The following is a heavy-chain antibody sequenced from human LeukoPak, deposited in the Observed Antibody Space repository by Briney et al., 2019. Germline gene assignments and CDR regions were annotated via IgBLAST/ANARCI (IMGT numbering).Heavy chain of an antibody. CDR1: GFTFSSYW. CDR3: AKGGRGNGEVY. D-gene: IGHD2-8*01. Sequence: GGSLRLSCAVSGFTFSSYWMNWVRQALGKGLEWVASIKQDGSEKNYVDSVKGRFTISRDNAKSSLFLQMNDLRAEDTAVYYCAKGGRGNGEVYWGQGTLVTVSS. J-gene: IGHJ4*02. V-gene: IGHV3-7*01. CDR2: IKQDGSEK.